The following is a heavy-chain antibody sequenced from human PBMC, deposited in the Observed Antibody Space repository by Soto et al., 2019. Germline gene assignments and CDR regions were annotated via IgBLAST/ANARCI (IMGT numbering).Heavy chain of an antibody. D-gene: IGHD2-21*01. CDR1: GGSISSGGYY. CDR3: AASCVSCGGFNYYGMDV. CDR2: IYYSGTT. J-gene: IGHJ6*02. V-gene: IGHV4-31*03. Sequence: SETLSLTCTVSGGSISSGGYYWYWIRQHPGKGLEWIGYIYYSGTTYYNPSLKSRVTISVDTSKNQFSLKLSSVTAADTAVYYCAASCVSCGGFNYYGMDVWGQGTTVTVSS.